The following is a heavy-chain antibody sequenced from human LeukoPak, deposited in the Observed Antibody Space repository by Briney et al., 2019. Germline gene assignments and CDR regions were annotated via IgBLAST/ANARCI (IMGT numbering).Heavy chain of an antibody. D-gene: IGHD6-6*01. CDR1: GGSISSGGYY. J-gene: IGHJ5*02. CDR2: IYHSGST. CDR3: ARDSIAARPDNWFDP. Sequence: PSETLSLTCTVSGGSISSGGYYWSWIRQPPGKGLEWIGYIYHSGSTYYNPSLKSRVTISVDRSKNQFSLKLSSVTAADTAVYYCARDSIAARPDNWFDPWGQGTLVTVSS. V-gene: IGHV4-30-2*01.